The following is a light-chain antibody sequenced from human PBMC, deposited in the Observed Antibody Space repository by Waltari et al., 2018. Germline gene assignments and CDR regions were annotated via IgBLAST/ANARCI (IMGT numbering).Light chain of an antibody. V-gene: IGLV2-14*04. CDR3: SSYTTTSSWV. Sequence: WYQQEPGRAPKLIVYDVSQRPSGVSNRVSGSKSGNTASLTISGVQAEDEADYYCSSYTTTSSWVFGGGTKLTVL. CDR2: DVS. J-gene: IGLJ3*02.